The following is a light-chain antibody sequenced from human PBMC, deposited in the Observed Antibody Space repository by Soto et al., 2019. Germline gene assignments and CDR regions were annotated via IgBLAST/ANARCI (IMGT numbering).Light chain of an antibody. CDR3: EQYNSYPYT. J-gene: IGKJ2*01. CDR1: QSISSW. CDR2: KAS. Sequence: DIQMTQSPSTLSASVGDRVTITCRASQSISSWLAWYQQKPGKAPMLLIYKASSLESGVPSRFSGSGSGTEFTLTVSSLQPDDLATYYCEQYNSYPYTFGQGTKLEIK. V-gene: IGKV1-5*03.